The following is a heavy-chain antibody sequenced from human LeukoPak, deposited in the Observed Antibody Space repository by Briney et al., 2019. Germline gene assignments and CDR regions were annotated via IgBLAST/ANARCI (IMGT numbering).Heavy chain of an antibody. J-gene: IGHJ6*04. CDR1: GGTFSSYA. D-gene: IGHD6-19*01. CDR2: IIPIFGTA. V-gene: IGHV1-69*13. CDR3: ARGGVAVAGTGYYYYGMDV. Sequence: ASVKVSCKASGGTFSSYAISWVRQAPGQGLEWMGGIIPIFGTANYAQKFQGRVTITADESTSTAYMELSSLRSEDTAVYYCARGGVAVAGTGYYYYGMDVWGKGTTVTVSS.